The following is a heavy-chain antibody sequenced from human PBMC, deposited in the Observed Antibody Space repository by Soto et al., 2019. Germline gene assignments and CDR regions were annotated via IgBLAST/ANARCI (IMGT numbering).Heavy chain of an antibody. CDR1: GGTFSSYA. V-gene: IGHV1-69*01. CDR3: ARNPDIVVVASHYYYGMYV. CDR2: IIPIFGTA. Sequence: QVQLVQSGAEVKKPGSSVKVSCKASGGTFSSYAISWVRQAPGQGLEWMGGIIPIFGTANYAQKFQGRVTITADESTSTAYMELSSLSSEDTAVYYCARNPDIVVVASHYYYGMYVWGQGTTVTVSS. D-gene: IGHD2-15*01. J-gene: IGHJ6*02.